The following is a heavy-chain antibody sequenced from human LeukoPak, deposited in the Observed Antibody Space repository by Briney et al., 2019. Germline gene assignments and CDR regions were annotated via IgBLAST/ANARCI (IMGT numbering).Heavy chain of an antibody. CDR1: GFTFSSYT. V-gene: IGHV3-21*01. CDR3: ARYFHYYYYMDV. CDR2: ISSSSSYI. Sequence: GGSLRLSCAASGFTFSSYTMSWVRQAPGKGLEWVSSISSSSSYIYYTDSVKGRFTISRDNAKNSLYLQMNSLRAEDTAVYYCARYFHYYYYMDVWGKGTTVTVSS. D-gene: IGHD2/OR15-2a*01. J-gene: IGHJ6*03.